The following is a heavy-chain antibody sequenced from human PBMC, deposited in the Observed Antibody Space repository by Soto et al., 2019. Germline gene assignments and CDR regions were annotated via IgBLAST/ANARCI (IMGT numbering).Heavy chain of an antibody. V-gene: IGHV2-5*02. J-gene: IGHJ4*02. CDR1: GFSLITSGVG. Sequence: QITLKEAGPTLVKPTQTLTLTCTFSGFSLITSGVGVGWIRQPPGKALEWLALIYWDDDKGYSTSLKSRLTXTXXTSKNQVVLTMTNMDPADTATYYCARTMAPRIVDSWRQGTLVTVSS. CDR3: ARTMAPRIVDS. CDR2: IYWDDDK.